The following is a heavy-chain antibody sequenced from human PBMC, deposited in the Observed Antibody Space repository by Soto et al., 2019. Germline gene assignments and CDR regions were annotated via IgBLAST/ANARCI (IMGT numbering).Heavy chain of an antibody. Sequence: EVQLLDSGGGLAQPGGSLRLSCVASGFTFSTSALSWVRQAPGKGLEWVATIAGSSGTTTYAESVTGRFTISRDNSKNTLFLQMNSLRGEDTAVYYCTTDLSSQDIVVVPAAKQDYWGQGTLVTVSS. D-gene: IGHD2-2*01. J-gene: IGHJ4*02. V-gene: IGHV3-23*01. CDR1: GFTFSTSA. CDR2: IAGSSGTT. CDR3: TTDLSSQDIVVVPAAKQDY.